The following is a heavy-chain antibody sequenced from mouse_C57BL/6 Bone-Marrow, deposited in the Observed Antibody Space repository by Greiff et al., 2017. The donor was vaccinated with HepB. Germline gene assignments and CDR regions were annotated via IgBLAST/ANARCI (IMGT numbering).Heavy chain of an antibody. CDR3: ARHGGLRRPFAY. V-gene: IGHV5-6*01. J-gene: IGHJ3*01. Sequence: EVKLVESGGDLVKPGGSLKHSCAASGFTFSSYGMSWVRQTPDKRLEWVATISSGGSYTYYPNSVKGRFTISRDNAKNTLYLQMSSLKSEDTAMYYCARHGGLRRPFAYWGQGTLVTVSA. CDR1: GFTFSSYG. D-gene: IGHD2-4*01. CDR2: ISSGGSYT.